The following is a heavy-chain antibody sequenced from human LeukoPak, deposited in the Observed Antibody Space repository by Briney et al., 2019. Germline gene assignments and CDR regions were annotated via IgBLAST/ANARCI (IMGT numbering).Heavy chain of an antibody. J-gene: IGHJ4*02. D-gene: IGHD6-6*01. CDR1: GFTFSNYA. CDR3: ARGSSFHNY. V-gene: IGHV3-23*01. Sequence: GRSLRLSCAASGFTFSNYAMSWVRQAPGKGLEWVSVISGSVGSTYYVDSVKGRFTISRDNSKNTLYLQMNSLRAEDTALYYCARGSSFHNYWGQGTLVTVSS. CDR2: ISGSVGST.